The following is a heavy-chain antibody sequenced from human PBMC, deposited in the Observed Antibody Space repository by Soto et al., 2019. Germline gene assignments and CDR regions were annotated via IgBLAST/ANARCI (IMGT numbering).Heavy chain of an antibody. CDR1: GYTFTGYY. V-gene: IGHV1-2*02. D-gene: IGHD6-13*01. CDR2: INPNSGGT. CDR3: ARAQGIGSSWTFDP. J-gene: IGHJ5*02. Sequence: ASVKVSCKASGYTFTGYYMHWVRQAPGQGLEWMGWINPNSGGTNYAQKFQGRVTMTRDTSISTAYMELSRLRSDDTAVYYCARAQGIGSSWTFDPWGQGTLVTVSS.